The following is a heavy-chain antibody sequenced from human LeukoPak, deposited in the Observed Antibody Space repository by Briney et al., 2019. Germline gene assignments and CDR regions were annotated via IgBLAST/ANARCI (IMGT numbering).Heavy chain of an antibody. Sequence: ASVKVSCKASGYTFTGYYMHWVRQAPGQGLEWMGWINPNSGGTNYAQKFQGRVTMTRDTSISTAYMELSRLRSGDTAVYYCARLIAAAGRGLGYWGQGTLVTVSS. D-gene: IGHD6-13*01. CDR2: INPNSGGT. J-gene: IGHJ4*02. CDR3: ARLIAAAGRGLGY. CDR1: GYTFTGYY. V-gene: IGHV1-2*02.